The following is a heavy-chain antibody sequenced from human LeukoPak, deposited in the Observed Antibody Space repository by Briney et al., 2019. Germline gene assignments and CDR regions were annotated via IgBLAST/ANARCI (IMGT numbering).Heavy chain of an antibody. CDR2: INHSGST. CDR1: GFTFSSYA. Sequence: GSLRLSCAASGFTFSSYAMSWIRQPPGKGLEWIGEINHSGSTNYNPSLKSRVTISVDTSKNQFSLKLNSVTAADTAVYYCARRRKDLNWFDPWGQGTLVTVSS. V-gene: IGHV4-34*01. CDR3: ARRRKDLNWFDP. J-gene: IGHJ5*02.